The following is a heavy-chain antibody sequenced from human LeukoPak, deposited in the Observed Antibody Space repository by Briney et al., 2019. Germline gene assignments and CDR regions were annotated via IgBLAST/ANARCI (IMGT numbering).Heavy chain of an antibody. CDR1: SDFFSSVTDY. J-gene: IGHJ4*02. Sequence: PSETLLLTFSVSSDFFSSVTDYSAWIRQPPGEGLERISRCDYRGGTYYNPSLESRVAISADMSKNQISLKLSSVTAADTALYYCARERGEEYSSGWYKTNFFDTWGQGTRVTVSS. V-gene: IGHV4-39*07. CDR2: CDYRGGT. D-gene: IGHD6-19*01. CDR3: ARERGEEYSSGWYKTNFFDT.